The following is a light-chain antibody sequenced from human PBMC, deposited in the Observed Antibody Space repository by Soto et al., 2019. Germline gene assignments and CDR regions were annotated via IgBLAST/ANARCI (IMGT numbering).Light chain of an antibody. CDR1: QSISSW. V-gene: IGKV1-5*03. CDR3: QQYNSMWT. J-gene: IGKJ1*01. Sequence: IQMTQSPSTLSASVVDRFTITVRASQSISSWLAWYQQKPGKAPKLLIYKASSLESGVPSRFSGSGSGTEFTLTISSLQPDDFATYYCQQYNSMWTFGQGTKVDIK. CDR2: KAS.